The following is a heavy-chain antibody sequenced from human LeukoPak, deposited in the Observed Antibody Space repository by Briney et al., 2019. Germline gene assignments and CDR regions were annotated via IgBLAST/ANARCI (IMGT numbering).Heavy chain of an antibody. Sequence: GGSLRLSCAASGFTLSDYHMNWVRQAPGKGLEWVSYISSSSSTIYYADSVKGRFTISRDNSKNALYLQMNSLRAEDTAVYYCASEDAGTLDYWGQGTLVTVSS. J-gene: IGHJ4*02. CDR3: ASEDAGTLDY. CDR2: ISSSSSTI. D-gene: IGHD6-13*01. V-gene: IGHV3-48*01. CDR1: GFTLSDYH.